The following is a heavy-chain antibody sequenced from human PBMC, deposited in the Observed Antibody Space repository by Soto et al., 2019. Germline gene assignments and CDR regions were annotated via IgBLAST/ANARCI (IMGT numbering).Heavy chain of an antibody. CDR2: ISSSSSYI. D-gene: IGHD5-12*01. J-gene: IGHJ4*02. V-gene: IGHV3-21*01. CDR3: ARDSRYSGCDGGAGGG. CDR1: GFTFSSYS. Sequence: EVQLVESGGGLVKPGGSLRLSCAASGFTFSSYSMNWVRQAPGKGLEWVSSISSSSSYIYYADSVKGRFTISRDNAKNSLYLQRNSRGAEDTAGYYCARDSRYSGCDGGAGGGWGQGTLVTVSS.